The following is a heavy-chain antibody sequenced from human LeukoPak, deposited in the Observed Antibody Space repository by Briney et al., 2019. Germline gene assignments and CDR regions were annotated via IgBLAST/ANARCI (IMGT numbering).Heavy chain of an antibody. Sequence: WGSLRLSCAASGFTFSSYALSWVRQAPGKGLEWVSAISGSGGSTYYADSVKGRFTISRDNSKNTLYLQMNSLRAEDTAVYYCAKDMGLLGGSLNWFDPWGQGTLVTVSS. CDR2: ISGSGGST. J-gene: IGHJ5*02. CDR3: AKDMGLLGGSLNWFDP. V-gene: IGHV3-23*01. CDR1: GFTFSSYA. D-gene: IGHD1-26*01.